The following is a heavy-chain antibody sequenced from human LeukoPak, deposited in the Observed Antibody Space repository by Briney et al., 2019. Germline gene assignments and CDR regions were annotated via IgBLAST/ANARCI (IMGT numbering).Heavy chain of an antibody. D-gene: IGHD3-22*01. V-gene: IGHV1-24*01. CDR3: ATVGTMMVANAFDI. J-gene: IGHJ3*02. CDR2: FDPEDGET. Sequence: ASVKVSYKVSGYTLTELSMHWVRQAPGKGLEWMGGFDPEDGETIYAQKFQGRVTMTEDTSTDTAYMELSSLRSEDTAVYYCATVGTMMVANAFDIWGQGTMVTVSS. CDR1: GYTLTELS.